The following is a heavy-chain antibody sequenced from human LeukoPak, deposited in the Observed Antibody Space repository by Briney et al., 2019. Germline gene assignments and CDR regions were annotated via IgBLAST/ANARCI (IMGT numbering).Heavy chain of an antibody. V-gene: IGHV3-23*01. CDR1: GFTFSSYA. CDR3: AKVPYYYGSGSYYTFDY. Sequence: GGSLRLSCAASGFTFSSYAMSWVRQAPGKGLEWVSAISGSGGSTHYADSVKGRFTISRDNSKNTLYLQMNSLRAEDTAVYYCAKVPYYYGSGSYYTFDYWGQGTLVTVSS. CDR2: ISGSGGST. D-gene: IGHD3-10*01. J-gene: IGHJ4*02.